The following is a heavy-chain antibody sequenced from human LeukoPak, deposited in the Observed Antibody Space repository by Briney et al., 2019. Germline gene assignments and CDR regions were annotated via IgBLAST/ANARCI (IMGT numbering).Heavy chain of an antibody. CDR2: ISWDGGST. CDR3: AKVSYSSSWYDAFDI. Sequence: GGSLRLSCAASGFTFDDYAMHWVRQAPGKGLEWVSLISWDGGSTYYADSVKGRFTISRDNAKNSLYLQMNSLRAEDTALYYCAKVSYSSSWYDAFDIWGQGTMVTVSS. CDR1: GFTFDDYA. D-gene: IGHD6-13*01. V-gene: IGHV3-43D*03. J-gene: IGHJ3*02.